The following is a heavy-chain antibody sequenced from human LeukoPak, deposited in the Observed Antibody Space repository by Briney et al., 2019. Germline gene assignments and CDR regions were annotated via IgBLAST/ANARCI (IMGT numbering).Heavy chain of an antibody. J-gene: IGHJ6*03. D-gene: IGHD5-18*01. CDR3: ARWTTAMAQRGDYYYYIDV. V-gene: IGHV3-74*01. Sequence: QSGGSLRLSCTASGFTFSSYWTHWVRQAPGKGLVWISRINTDGSSTSYADSVKGRFTISRDNAKNTLYLQMNSLRAEDTAVYYCARWTTAMAQRGDYYYYIDVWGKGTTVTVSS. CDR2: INTDGSST. CDR1: GFTFSSYW.